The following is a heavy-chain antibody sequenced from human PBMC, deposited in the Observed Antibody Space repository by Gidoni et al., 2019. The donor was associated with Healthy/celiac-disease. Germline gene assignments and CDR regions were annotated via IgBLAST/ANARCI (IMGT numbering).Heavy chain of an antibody. J-gene: IGHJ6*02. CDR1: GYSFTSYW. V-gene: IGHV5-51*01. Sequence: EVQLVQSGAEVKTPGESLKISCKGSGYSFTSYWIGWVRQMPGKGLEWMGIIYPGDSDTRYSPSFQGQVTISADKSISTAYLQWSSLKASDTAMYYCARHVSGVTMNYYYYYGMDVWGQGTTVTVSS. CDR2: IYPGDSDT. D-gene: IGHD3-22*01. CDR3: ARHVSGVTMNYYYYYGMDV.